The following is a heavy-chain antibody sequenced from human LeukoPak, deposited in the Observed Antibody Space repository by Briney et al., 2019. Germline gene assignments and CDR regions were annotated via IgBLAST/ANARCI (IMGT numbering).Heavy chain of an antibody. D-gene: IGHD3-9*01. CDR2: IYTSGST. J-gene: IGHJ6*02. Sequence: SETLSLTCTVSGGSISSYYWSWIRQPAGKGLEWIGRIYTSGSTNYNPSLKSRVTMSVDTSKNQFSLKLSSVTAADTAVYYCARERNDILTGNYYGMDVWGQGTTVTVSS. CDR3: ARERNDILTGNYYGMDV. V-gene: IGHV4-4*07. CDR1: GGSISSYY.